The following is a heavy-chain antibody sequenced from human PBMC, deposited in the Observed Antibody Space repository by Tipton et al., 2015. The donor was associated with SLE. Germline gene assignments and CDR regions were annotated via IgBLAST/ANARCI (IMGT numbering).Heavy chain of an antibody. CDR2: VFYSGAT. D-gene: IGHD5-12*01. V-gene: IGHV4-59*01. CDR1: GGSIGYNY. CDR3: TRAEYSAYDVTQFDL. Sequence: LSLTCSVSGGSIGYNYWNWIRQPPGKGLEWIGYVFYSGATSYNPSLKSRVTMSVDTAKNQFSLSLTSVTAADTAVYFCTRAEYSAYDVTQFDLWGQGILLTVSS. J-gene: IGHJ4*02.